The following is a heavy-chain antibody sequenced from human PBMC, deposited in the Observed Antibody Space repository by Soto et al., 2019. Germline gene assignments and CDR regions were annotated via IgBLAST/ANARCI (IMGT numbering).Heavy chain of an antibody. J-gene: IGHJ2*01. CDR2: IYYSGST. CDR3: ARQVGERFSGFFGWYFDL. D-gene: IGHD3-22*01. Sequence: SETLSLTCTVSGGSISSSSYYWGWIRQPPGKGLEWIGSIYYSGSTYYNPSLKSRVTISVDTSKNQFSLKLSSVTAADTAVYYCARQVGERFSGFFGWYFDLWGRGTLVTVSS. V-gene: IGHV4-39*01. CDR1: GGSISSSSYY.